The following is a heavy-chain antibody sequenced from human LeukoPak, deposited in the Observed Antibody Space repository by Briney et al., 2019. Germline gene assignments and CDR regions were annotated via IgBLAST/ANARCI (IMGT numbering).Heavy chain of an antibody. Sequence: GGSLRLSCAASGFTFSDYCLNWVRQAPGKGLEWVSSLSSRSKYIYYADSVKGRFTISRDNAKNSLYLQMNSLTAEDTAVYYCARNLNSPIAVAGSDYWGQGTLVTVSS. CDR3: ARNLNSPIAVAGSDY. V-gene: IGHV3-21*01. CDR1: GFTFSDYC. D-gene: IGHD6-19*01. CDR2: LSSRSKYI. J-gene: IGHJ4*02.